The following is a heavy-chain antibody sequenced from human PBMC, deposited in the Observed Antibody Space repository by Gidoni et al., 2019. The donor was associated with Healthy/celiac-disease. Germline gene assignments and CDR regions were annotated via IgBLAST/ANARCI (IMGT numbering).Heavy chain of an antibody. CDR3: AGEGDSSGYYQKMIDY. J-gene: IGHJ4*02. CDR2: NYHSGST. D-gene: IGHD3-22*01. CDR1: GGSMSSSRYH. Sequence: QLQLQESGPGLVKPSETPSRTCTVSGGSMSSSRYHWGWIRPTPGKGLEWIGSNYHSGSTYYNPSLKSRVTISVDTSKNQFSLKLSSVTAADTSVYYCAGEGDSSGYYQKMIDYWGQGTLVTVSS. V-gene: IGHV4-39*05.